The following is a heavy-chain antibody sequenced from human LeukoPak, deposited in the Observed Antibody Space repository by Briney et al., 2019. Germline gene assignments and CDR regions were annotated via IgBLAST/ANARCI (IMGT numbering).Heavy chain of an antibody. CDR2: IYSGGST. V-gene: IGHV3-53*01. Sequence: PGGSLRLSCAASGFTVSSNYMSWVRPAPGKGQEWVSVIYSGGSTYYADSVKGRFTVSRDNSKNTLYLQMNSLRAEDTAVYYCARGDSSGYYPFDYWGQGTLVTVSS. CDR1: GFTVSSNY. CDR3: ARGDSSGYYPFDY. D-gene: IGHD3-22*01. J-gene: IGHJ4*02.